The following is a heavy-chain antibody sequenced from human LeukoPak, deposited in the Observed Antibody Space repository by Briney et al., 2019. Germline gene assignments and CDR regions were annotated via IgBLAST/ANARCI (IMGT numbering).Heavy chain of an antibody. J-gene: IGHJ4*02. D-gene: IGHD3-22*01. Sequence: PSETLSLTCTVSGGSISSSSYYWGWIRQPPGKGLEWIGSIYYSGSTYYNPSLKSRVTISVDTSKNQFSLKLSSVTAADTAVYYCSENKRYYYDSSGYLIDYWGQGTLVTVSS. CDR3: SENKRYYYDSSGYLIDY. V-gene: IGHV4-39*01. CDR1: GGSISSSSYY. CDR2: IYYSGST.